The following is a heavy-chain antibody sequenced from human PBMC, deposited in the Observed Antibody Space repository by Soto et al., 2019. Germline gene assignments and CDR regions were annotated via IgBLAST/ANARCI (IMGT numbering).Heavy chain of an antibody. V-gene: IGHV4-34*01. CDR1: GGSFSGYY. CDR2: INHSGST. CDR3: ARGRVVVVAATRRDAFDI. Sequence: QVQLQQWGAGLLKPSETLSLICAVYGGSFSGYYWSWIRQPPGKGLEWIGEINHSGSTNYNPSLKSRVTISVDTSKNQFSLKLSSVTAADTAVYYCARGRVVVVAATRRDAFDIWGQGTMVTVSS. J-gene: IGHJ3*02. D-gene: IGHD2-15*01.